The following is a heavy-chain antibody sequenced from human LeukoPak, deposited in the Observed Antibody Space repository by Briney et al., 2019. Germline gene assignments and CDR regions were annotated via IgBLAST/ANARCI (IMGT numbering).Heavy chain of an antibody. CDR1: GFTFSSYA. Sequence: GGSLRLSCAASGFTFSSYAMGWVRQAPGKGLEWVSAISGSGGSTYYADSVKGRFTISRDNSKNTLYLQMNSLGAEDTAVYYRAKDPYSSGWYRFDYWGQGTLVTVPS. V-gene: IGHV3-23*01. CDR3: AKDPYSSGWYRFDY. J-gene: IGHJ4*02. D-gene: IGHD6-19*01. CDR2: ISGSGGST.